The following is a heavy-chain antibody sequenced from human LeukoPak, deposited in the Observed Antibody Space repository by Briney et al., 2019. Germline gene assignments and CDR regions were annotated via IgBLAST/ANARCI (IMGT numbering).Heavy chain of an antibody. CDR2: MNPKSGNT. CDR1: GYILTTYD. J-gene: IGHJ4*02. V-gene: IGHV1-8*01. CDR3: ARASRTYFGDYLYYFDS. D-gene: IGHD4-17*01. Sequence: GASVKVSCKASGYILTTYDINWVRQAAGQGLEWMGWMNPKSGNTGYAQNFRGRVTMTRNTSITTSYMELSSLRSEDTAVYFCARASRTYFGDYLYYFDSWGQGTQVTVSS.